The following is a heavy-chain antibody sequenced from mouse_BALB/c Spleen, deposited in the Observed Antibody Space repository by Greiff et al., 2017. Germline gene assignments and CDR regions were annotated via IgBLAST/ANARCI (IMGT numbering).Heavy chain of an antibody. Sequence: EVKLMESGGGLVKPGGSLKLSCAASGFTFSSYTMSWVRQTPEKRLEWVATISSGGSYTYYPDSVKGRFTISRDNAKNTLYLQMSSLKSEDTAMYYCTRGQISITTAYYFDYWGQGTTLTVSS. CDR3: TRGQISITTAYYFDY. CDR1: GFTFSSYT. J-gene: IGHJ2*01. D-gene: IGHD1-2*01. V-gene: IGHV5-6-4*01. CDR2: ISSGGSYT.